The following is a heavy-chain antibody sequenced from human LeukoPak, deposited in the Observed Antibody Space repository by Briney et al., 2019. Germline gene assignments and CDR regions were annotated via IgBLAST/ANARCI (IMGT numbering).Heavy chain of an antibody. CDR3: ARGRDWADY. V-gene: IGHV1-46*01. D-gene: IGHD3-10*01. J-gene: IGHJ4*02. Sequence: ASVKVSCKASGYTFSDFHMHWVRQAPGQGLEWMGWINPSGGSTTYAQKFQGRVTLTRDMSTSTDYLELSSLRSEDTAVYYCARGRDWADYWGQGTLVTVSS. CDR1: GYTFSDFH. CDR2: INPSGGST.